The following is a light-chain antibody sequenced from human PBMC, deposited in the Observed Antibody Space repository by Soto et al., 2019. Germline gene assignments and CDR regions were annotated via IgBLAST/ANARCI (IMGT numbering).Light chain of an antibody. J-gene: IGKJ1*01. CDR1: QSISSW. Sequence: DIQMTQSPSTLSASVGYRVTITCRASQSISSWLAWYQQKPGKAPKLLIYKASTLESGVPSNFSGSGSGTEFSLTISSLQPEDFATYYCQQYNAYPWTFAQGTQ. CDR2: KAS. CDR3: QQYNAYPWT. V-gene: IGKV1-5*03.